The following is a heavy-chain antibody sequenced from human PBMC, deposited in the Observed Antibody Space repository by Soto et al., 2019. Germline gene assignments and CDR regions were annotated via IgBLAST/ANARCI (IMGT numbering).Heavy chain of an antibody. Sequence: QVQLVQSGAEVKKPGASVKVSCKASGYTFTNYGITWVRQAPGQGLEWMGWISGYNGNTNYAQKLQGRVTMTKDTSTSTAYMELRSLRSDDTAVYYCATRGFYDFWRCSDLDAFDIWGQGTMVTVSS. J-gene: IGHJ3*02. V-gene: IGHV1-18*01. CDR2: ISGYNGNT. CDR3: ATRGFYDFWRCSDLDAFDI. CDR1: GYTFTNYG. D-gene: IGHD3-3*01.